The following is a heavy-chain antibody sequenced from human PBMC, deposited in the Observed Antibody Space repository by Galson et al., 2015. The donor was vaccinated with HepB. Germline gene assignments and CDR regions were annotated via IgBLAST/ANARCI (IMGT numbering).Heavy chain of an antibody. D-gene: IGHD3-22*01. V-gene: IGHV1-69*13. Sequence: SVKVSCKASGGTFSSYAISWVRQAPGQGLEWMGGIIPIFGTANYAQKFQGRVTITADESTSTAYMELSSLRSEDTAVYYCARAKYYYDSSGYFYYNWFDPWGQGTLVTVSS. CDR3: ARAKYYYDSSGYFYYNWFDP. J-gene: IGHJ5*02. CDR2: IIPIFGTA. CDR1: GGTFSSYA.